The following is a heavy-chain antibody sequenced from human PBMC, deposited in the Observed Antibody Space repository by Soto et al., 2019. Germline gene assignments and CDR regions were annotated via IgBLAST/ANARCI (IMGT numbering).Heavy chain of an antibody. D-gene: IGHD1-1*01. V-gene: IGHV1-18*01. J-gene: IGHJ4*02. Sequence: QVHLVQSGAEVKKPGASVKVSCKGSGYAFTTYGITWVRQAPGQGLEWMGWISAHNGNTNYAQKLQGRVTVSRDTSTSTAYLELRSLRSDDTAVYYCARGRYGDYWGQGALVTVSS. CDR2: ISAHNGNT. CDR3: ARGRYGDY. CDR1: GYAFTTYG.